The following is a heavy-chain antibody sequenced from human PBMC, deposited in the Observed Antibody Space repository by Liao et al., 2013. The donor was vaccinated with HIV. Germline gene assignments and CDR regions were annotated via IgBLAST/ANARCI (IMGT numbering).Heavy chain of an antibody. J-gene: IGHJ4*02. D-gene: IGHD5-24*01. V-gene: IGHV4-30-4*08. CDR3: TRSVKRWLHSGPVYFDS. CDR2: IYYSGST. CDR1: GDSIIRADSH. Sequence: QVQLRESGPGLVRPSQALSLTCTVSGDSIIRADSHWNWIRQPPGKGPEWIGYIYYSGSTYYNPSLESRLSISIDTSRNQFSLRLMSVTAADTAVYYCTRSVKRWLHSGPVYFDSWGQGTLVTVSS.